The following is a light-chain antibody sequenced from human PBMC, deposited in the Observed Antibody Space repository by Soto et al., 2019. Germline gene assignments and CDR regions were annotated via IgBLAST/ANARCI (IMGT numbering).Light chain of an antibody. V-gene: IGLV2-14*01. CDR3: SLYTSGTTLYV. CDR1: SSDVGSYNY. CDR2: ASS. Sequence: QSVLTQPASVSGSPGQSITISCTGTSSDVGSYNYVSWYQHHPGKAPRLIIHASSNRPSGVSHRFSGSRSGNTASLTISGLQAEDEADYYCSLYTSGTTLYVFGTGTKVTVL. J-gene: IGLJ1*01.